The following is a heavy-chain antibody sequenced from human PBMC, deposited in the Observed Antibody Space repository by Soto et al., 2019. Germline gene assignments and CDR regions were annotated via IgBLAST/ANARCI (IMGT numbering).Heavy chain of an antibody. D-gene: IGHD6-13*01. J-gene: IGHJ5*02. V-gene: IGHV3-23*01. CDR2: ISGSGGST. CDR1: GFTFSSYA. CDR3: AKDLSAAPENKWFDP. Sequence: PGGSLRLSCAASGFTFSSYAMSWVRQAPGKGLEWVSAISGSGGSTYYADSVKGRFTISRDNSKNTLYLQMNSLRAEDTAVYYCAKDLSAAPENKWFDPWGQGTLVTVST.